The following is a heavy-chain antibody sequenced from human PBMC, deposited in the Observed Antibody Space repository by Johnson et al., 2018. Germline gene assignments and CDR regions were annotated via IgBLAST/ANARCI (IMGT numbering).Heavy chain of an antibody. CDR3: AKGRSSGWYTPVDY. V-gene: IGHV3-9*01. D-gene: IGHD6-19*01. CDR2: INWNSGSI. Sequence: QLVESGGGLVQPGRSLRLSCAVSGFSFDGYAMHWVRQAPGKGLEWVSSINWNSGSIVYAESVKGRFTISRDNAKNSLYLQMSSLRDEDTALYYCAKGRSSGWYTPVDYWGQGTLVTVSS. J-gene: IGHJ4*02. CDR1: GFSFDGYA.